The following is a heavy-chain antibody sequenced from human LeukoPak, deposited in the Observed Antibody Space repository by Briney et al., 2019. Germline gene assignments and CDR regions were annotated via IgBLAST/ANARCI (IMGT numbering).Heavy chain of an antibody. Sequence: GGSLRLSCAASGFTFSSYWMSWVRQAPGKGLEWVANIKQDGSEKYYVDSVKGRFTISRDNAKGSLYLQMNSLRAEDTAVYYCARSQGGSYYHYYYYMDVWGKGTTVTVSS. D-gene: IGHD1-26*01. J-gene: IGHJ6*03. V-gene: IGHV3-7*01. CDR2: IKQDGSEK. CDR3: ARSQGGSYYHYYYYMDV. CDR1: GFTFSSYW.